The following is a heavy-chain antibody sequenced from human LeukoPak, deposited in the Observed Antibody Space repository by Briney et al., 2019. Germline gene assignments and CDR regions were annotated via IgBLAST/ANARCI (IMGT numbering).Heavy chain of an antibody. CDR3: ARLTPTKNDYGDYYYYYMDV. J-gene: IGHJ6*03. Sequence: PSETLSLTCAVYGGSFSGYYWSWIRQPPGKGLEWIGEINHSGSTNYNPSLKSRVTISVDTSKNQFSLKLSSVTAADTAVYYCARLTPTKNDYGDYYYYYMDVWGKGTTVTISS. CDR1: GGSFSGYY. CDR2: INHSGST. D-gene: IGHD4-17*01. V-gene: IGHV4-34*01.